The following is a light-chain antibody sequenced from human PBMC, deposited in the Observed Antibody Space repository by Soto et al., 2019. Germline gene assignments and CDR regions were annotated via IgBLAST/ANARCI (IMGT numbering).Light chain of an antibody. J-gene: IGLJ1*01. V-gene: IGLV2-14*01. Sequence: QSALTQPASVSGSPGQSITISCTGTSSDIGDYNYVSWYQQHPGKAPKLMISEVSNRPSGVSNRFSGSKSGNTASLTISGLQTEDEADYYCCSYTTTSTPFVFGTGTKLTVL. CDR3: CSYTTTSTPFV. CDR2: EVS. CDR1: SSDIGDYNY.